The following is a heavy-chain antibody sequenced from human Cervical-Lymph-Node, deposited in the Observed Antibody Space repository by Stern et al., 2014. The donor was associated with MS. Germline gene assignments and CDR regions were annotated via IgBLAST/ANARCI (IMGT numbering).Heavy chain of an antibody. CDR2: ISNKSNRT. CDR3: ARARVGDYARSPHLDS. Sequence: EVQLVESGAGLVKPGESLRLSCDASGFTFTHYSINWVRQAPGKGLEWISSISNKSNRTFYTNTVDVRFPISRDRANDSISLHMVSHRAEDTAVYYCARARVGDYARSPHLDSWGQGTLVTVSS. D-gene: IGHD4-17*01. J-gene: IGHJ4*02. CDR1: GFTFTHYS. V-gene: IGHV3-21*01.